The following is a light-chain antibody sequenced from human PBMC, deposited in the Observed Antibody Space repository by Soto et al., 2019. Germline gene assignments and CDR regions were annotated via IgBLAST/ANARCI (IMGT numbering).Light chain of an antibody. J-gene: IGLJ2*01. CDR3: SSSTTGSTPVV. Sequence: QCVLTQPASVSGSPGQSITISCTGTSSDVGGYNYVSWYQQHPGKAPKFMIYDVSNRPSGVSDRFSGSKSGNTASLTISGLQAEDEADYYCSSSTTGSTPVVLGGGTKLTVL. CDR2: DVS. CDR1: SSDVGGYNY. V-gene: IGLV2-14*01.